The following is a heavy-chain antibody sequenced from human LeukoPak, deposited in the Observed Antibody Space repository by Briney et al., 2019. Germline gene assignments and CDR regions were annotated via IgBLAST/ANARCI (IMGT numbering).Heavy chain of an antibody. V-gene: IGHV3-7*01. J-gene: IGHJ4*02. CDR1: GFTFSDYW. D-gene: IGHD4-17*01. CDR2: IKQDGSDK. CDR3: ARDYGDY. Sequence: PGGSLKLSCAASGFTFSDYWMSWFRQAPGKGLEWVANIKQDGSDKYYVDSVKGRFTISRDNAKNSLYLQMNSLRAEDTADYYCARDYGDYWGQGILVTVSS.